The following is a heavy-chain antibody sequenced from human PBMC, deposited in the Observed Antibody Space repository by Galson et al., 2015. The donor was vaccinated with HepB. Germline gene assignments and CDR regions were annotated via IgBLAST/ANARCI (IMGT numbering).Heavy chain of an antibody. CDR1: GFTFSSHS. Sequence: SLRLSCAASGFTFSSHSMHWVRQVPGKGLEWLAVISYDGTYKYYADSVKGRFTIARDNFKNVLFLQINNLRVEDTAHYFCARDGFDHNDSWYMGKFYYYYYGMDIWGQGTTVTVSS. J-gene: IGHJ6*02. CDR3: ARDGFDHNDSWYMGKFYYYYYGMDI. CDR2: ISYDGTYK. D-gene: IGHD5-12*01. V-gene: IGHV3-30*04.